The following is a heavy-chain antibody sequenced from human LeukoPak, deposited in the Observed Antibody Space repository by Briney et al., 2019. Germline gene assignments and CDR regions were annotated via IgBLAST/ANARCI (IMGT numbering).Heavy chain of an antibody. V-gene: IGHV3-7*01. J-gene: IGHJ4*02. Sequence: PGGSLRLSCAASGFTFSSHWMNWVRQAPGKGLEWVANIKQGGSEIYYVDSVKGRFTISRDDAKNSLYLQMNSLGDEDTAVYYCARGRGDYWGQGTLVTVSS. CDR1: GFTFSSHW. CDR2: IKQGGSEI. CDR3: ARGRGDY.